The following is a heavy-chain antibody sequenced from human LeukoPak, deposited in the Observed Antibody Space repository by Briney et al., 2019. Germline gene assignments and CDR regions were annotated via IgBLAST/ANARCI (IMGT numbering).Heavy chain of an antibody. CDR3: ARGVVAATFYYYMDV. J-gene: IGHJ6*03. CDR2: INPSSGGT. CDR1: GYTFTSFD. Sequence: ASVKVSCKASGYTFTSFDMNWVRQATGQGLEWMGWINPSSGGTNYPQNFQGRVTMTRDTSLSTAYMEVSGLRSDDTAVYYCARGVVAATFYYYMDVWGKGTTVTVSS. D-gene: IGHD2-15*01. V-gene: IGHV1-2*02.